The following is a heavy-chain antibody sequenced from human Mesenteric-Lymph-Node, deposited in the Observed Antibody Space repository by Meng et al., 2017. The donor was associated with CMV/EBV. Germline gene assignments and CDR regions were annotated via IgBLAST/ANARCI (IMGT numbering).Heavy chain of an antibody. CDR1: GFTFSSYG. J-gene: IGHJ6*02. D-gene: IGHD3-9*01. Sequence: GESLKISCAASGFTFSSYGMHWVRQAPGKGLEWVAVIWYDGSNKYYADSVKGRFTISRDNSKNTLYLQMNSLRAEDTAVYYCARGGRGYFDWLLTDSYYYYYGMDVWGQGTTVTVSS. CDR3: ARGGRGYFDWLLTDSYYYYYGMDV. V-gene: IGHV3-33*01. CDR2: IWYDGSNK.